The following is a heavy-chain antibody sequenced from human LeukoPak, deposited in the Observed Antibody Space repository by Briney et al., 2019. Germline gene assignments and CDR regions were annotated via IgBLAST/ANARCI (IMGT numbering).Heavy chain of an antibody. CDR3: ARVFHCGGNTGGHFDF. J-gene: IGHJ4*02. V-gene: IGHV4-31*03. CDR2: IYLSGST. Sequence: PSEPLSLTCTVSGGSIRSGGYYWSWIRQHQGKGLEWIVNIYLSGSTYYNPSLKSRVPISVDTSKNQFSLNLSSVTAADTAVYYGARVFHCGGNTGGHFDFWGQGALVTVST. CDR1: GGSIRSGGYY. D-gene: IGHD4-23*01.